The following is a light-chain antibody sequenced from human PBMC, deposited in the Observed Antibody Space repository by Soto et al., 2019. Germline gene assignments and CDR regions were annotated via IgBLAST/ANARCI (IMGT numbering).Light chain of an antibody. V-gene: IGLV2-23*03. CDR1: SSDVGSYNL. Sequence: QSALTQPASVSGSPGQSITISCTGTSSDVGSYNLVSWYQQHPGKAPKVMIYEGSKRPSGVSNRFSGSKSGNTASLTISGLQAEDEADYYCFSYAGSSTFVVFGGGTKLTVL. CDR2: EGS. J-gene: IGLJ2*01. CDR3: FSYAGSSTFVV.